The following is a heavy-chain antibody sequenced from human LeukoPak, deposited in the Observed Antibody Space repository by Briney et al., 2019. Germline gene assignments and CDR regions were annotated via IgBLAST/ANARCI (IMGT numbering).Heavy chain of an antibody. CDR2: ISSGSNNI. V-gene: IGHV3-11*01. CDR1: GFTFSDYY. CDR3: AREDGAGSYFDS. Sequence: PGGSLSLSCVASGFTFSDYYMSWIRQAPGKGLEWVSYISSGSNNIYYTDSVKGRFTISRDNAKNSLYLQMNSLRAEDTAVYYCAREDGAGSYFDSWGQGALVTVSS. J-gene: IGHJ5*01. D-gene: IGHD3-10*01.